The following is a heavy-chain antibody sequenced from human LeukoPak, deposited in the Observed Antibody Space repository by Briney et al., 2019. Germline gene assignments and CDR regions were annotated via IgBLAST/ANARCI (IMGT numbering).Heavy chain of an antibody. V-gene: IGHV5-10-1*01. CDR3: ARTRGYSYGPPFDF. Sequence: KVGESLKISCKGSGDSFTNYWITWVRQMPGKGLEWMGRIDPSDSYTNYSPSFQGHVTISADKSITIAYLQWSSLKASDTAMYYCARTRGYSYGPPFDFWGQGTLVTVSS. CDR2: IDPSDSYT. J-gene: IGHJ4*02. D-gene: IGHD5-18*01. CDR1: GDSFTNYW.